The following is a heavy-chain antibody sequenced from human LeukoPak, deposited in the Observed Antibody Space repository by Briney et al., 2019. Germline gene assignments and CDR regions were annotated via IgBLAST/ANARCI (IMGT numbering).Heavy chain of an antibody. D-gene: IGHD5-18*01. CDR3: TTGTVDTAMVFDY. Sequence: GGSLRLSCAASGFTFSNAWMSWVRQAPGKGLEWVGRIKSKTDGGTTDYAAPVKGRFTISRDDSNNTLYLQMNSLKTEDTAVYYCTTGTVDTAMVFDYWGQGTLVTVSS. J-gene: IGHJ4*02. V-gene: IGHV3-15*01. CDR1: GFTFSNAW. CDR2: IKSKTDGGTT.